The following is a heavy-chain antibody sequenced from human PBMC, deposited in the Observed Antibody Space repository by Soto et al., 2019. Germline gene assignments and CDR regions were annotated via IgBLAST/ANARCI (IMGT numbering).Heavy chain of an antibody. Sequence: QVQLVESGGGLVKPGGSLRLSCAASGFTFSDYYMNWIRQAPGKGLEWVSYISSGAITIYYGDSVKGRFTISRDNAKNSLYLQMNSLRAEDTAVYYCAGQYSSSSVEFWGQGTLVTVSS. D-gene: IGHD6-6*01. J-gene: IGHJ4*02. CDR3: AGQYSSSSVEF. CDR1: GFTFSDYY. CDR2: ISSGAITI. V-gene: IGHV3-11*01.